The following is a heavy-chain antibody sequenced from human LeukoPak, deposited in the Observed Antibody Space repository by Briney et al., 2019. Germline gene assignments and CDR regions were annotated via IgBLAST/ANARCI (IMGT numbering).Heavy chain of an antibody. CDR3: ARTRTLPIAGGFDT. Sequence: GGSLRLSCAASGFTFSRFLMNSVRQAPGRGLEWVANIGQSGGRNNYVDSVKGRFTISRDNAKNSLFLEMHSLRAEDTAVYYCARTRTLPIAGGFDTWGQGCLVTVSS. V-gene: IGHV3-7*02. CDR2: IGQSGGRN. CDR1: GFTFSRFL. D-gene: IGHD3-16*01. J-gene: IGHJ5*02.